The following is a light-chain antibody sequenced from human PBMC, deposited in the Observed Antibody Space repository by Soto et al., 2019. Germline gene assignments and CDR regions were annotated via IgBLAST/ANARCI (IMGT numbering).Light chain of an antibody. CDR3: QQYDSWPLT. V-gene: IGKV3D-15*01. CDR1: QSVDRN. Sequence: EIVMTQSPGTLSVSTEEGATLSCRASQSVDRNLAWYQQKPGQAPRLLIYGASTRPTGIPDRFSGSGSGTEFSLTISSLQSEDFAVYYCQQYDSWPLTFGGGTKGEIK. J-gene: IGKJ4*01. CDR2: GAS.